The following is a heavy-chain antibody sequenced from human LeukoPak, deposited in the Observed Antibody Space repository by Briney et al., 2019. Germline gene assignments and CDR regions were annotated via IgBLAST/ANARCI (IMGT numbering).Heavy chain of an antibody. J-gene: IGHJ4*02. CDR1: GFTFSSYS. CDR2: ISSSSSYI. CDR3: ARDYDYVWGSYRSLDY. Sequence: GGSLRLSCAASGFTFSSYSMNWVRQAPGKGLEWVSSISSSSSYIYYADSVEGRFTISRDNAKNSLYLQMNSLRAEDTAVYYCARDYDYVWGSYRSLDYWGQGTLVTVSS. V-gene: IGHV3-21*01. D-gene: IGHD3-16*02.